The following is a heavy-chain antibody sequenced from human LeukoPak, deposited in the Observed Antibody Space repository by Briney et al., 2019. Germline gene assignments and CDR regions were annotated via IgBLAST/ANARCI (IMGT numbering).Heavy chain of an antibody. J-gene: IGHJ4*02. Sequence: GASVKVSCKASGYTFTSYYMHWVRQAPGQGLEWMGIINPSGGSTSYAQKFQGRVTMTRDTSTSTVYMELSSLRSEGTAVYYCARTKRRMKTTAVTPGGNFDYWGQGTLVTVSS. CDR1: GYTFTSYY. D-gene: IGHD4-23*01. CDR3: ARTKRRMKTTAVTPGGNFDY. V-gene: IGHV1-46*01. CDR2: INPSGGST.